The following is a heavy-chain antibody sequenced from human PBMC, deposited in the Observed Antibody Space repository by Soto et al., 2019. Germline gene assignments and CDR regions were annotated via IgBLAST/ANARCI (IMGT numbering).Heavy chain of an antibody. CDR2: IIPIFGTA. D-gene: IGHD2-2*02. CDR3: ARSRHYTHRLDP. Sequence: GASVKVSCKASGGTFSSYAISWVRQAPGQGLEWMGGIIPIFGTANYAQKFQGRVTITADESTSTAYMELSSLRSEDTAVYYCARSRHYTHRLDPWGQGTLVTVSS. V-gene: IGHV1-69*13. CDR1: GGTFSSYA. J-gene: IGHJ5*02.